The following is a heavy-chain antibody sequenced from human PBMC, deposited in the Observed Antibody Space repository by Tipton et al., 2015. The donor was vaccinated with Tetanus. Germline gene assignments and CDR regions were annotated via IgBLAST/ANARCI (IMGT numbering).Heavy chain of an antibody. CDR3: ATYVNWNLRYLQQ. Sequence: SLRLSCAASGFTFDDYGMNWVRQVPGKGLEWVSGITWNSGVNAYAASGKGRLIISRDNARTSLFLQFNSLRVEDTAVYYWATYVNWNLRYLQQGGHGTVVPGSS. J-gene: IGHJ1*01. D-gene: IGHD1-1*01. CDR1: GFTFDDYG. CDR2: ITWNSGVN. V-gene: IGHV3-9*01.